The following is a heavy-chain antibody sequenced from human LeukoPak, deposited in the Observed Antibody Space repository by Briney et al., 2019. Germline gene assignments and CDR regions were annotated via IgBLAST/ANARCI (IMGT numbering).Heavy chain of an antibody. Sequence: PGGSLRLSCAASGFTFSNYAVSWVRQAPGKGLEWVSAISGSDGHTYYADSVKGRFTISSDNSKNTLYLQMFSLRAEDTAVYYCAKGPFRVGASAVPSDAFDIWGQGTMVTVSS. J-gene: IGHJ3*02. CDR3: AKGPFRVGASAVPSDAFDI. CDR1: GFTFSNYA. CDR2: ISGSDGHT. D-gene: IGHD1-26*01. V-gene: IGHV3-23*01.